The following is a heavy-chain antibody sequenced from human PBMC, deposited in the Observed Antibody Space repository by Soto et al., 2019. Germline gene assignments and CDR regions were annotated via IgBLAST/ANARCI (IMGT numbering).Heavy chain of an antibody. V-gene: IGHV1-69*02. CDR2: IIPILGIA. D-gene: IGHD2-2*02. J-gene: IGHJ4*02. CDR3: XXXXXXXTSCYRDY. Sequence: QVQLVQSGAEVKKPGSSVKVSCKASGGTFSSYTISWVRQAPGQGLEWMGRIIPILGIANYAQKFQGRITITADKXTXXXYXXXXXXXXXXXXXYYXXXXXXXXTSCYRDYWGQGTLVTVSS. CDR1: GGTFSSYT.